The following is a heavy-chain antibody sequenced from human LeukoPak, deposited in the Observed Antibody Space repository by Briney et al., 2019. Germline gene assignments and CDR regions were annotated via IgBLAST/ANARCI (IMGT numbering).Heavy chain of an antibody. Sequence: SETLSLTCTVSGGSISSYYWSWIRQPPGKGLEWIGYIYYSGSTNYNPSLKSRVTISVDTSKNQFSLKLSSVTAADTAVYYCARGVWLARDYWGQGTLVTVSS. CDR3: ARGVWLARDY. J-gene: IGHJ4*02. CDR1: GGSISSYY. CDR2: IYYSGST. D-gene: IGHD6-19*01. V-gene: IGHV4-59*01.